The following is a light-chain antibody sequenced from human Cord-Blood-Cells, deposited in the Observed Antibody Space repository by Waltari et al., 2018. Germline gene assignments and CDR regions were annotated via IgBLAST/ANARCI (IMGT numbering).Light chain of an antibody. J-gene: IGKJ1*01. CDR1: QSISSY. CDR3: QQSYSTPRT. CDR2: AAS. Sequence: DIQMTQSPSSLSASVGDRVTITCRASQSISSYLNWYQQKPGKAPKLLIYAASSLQSGVPSRVSGSGSGTDLTLTISSLQPEDFATYYCQQSYSTPRTFGQGTKVEIK. V-gene: IGKV1-39*01.